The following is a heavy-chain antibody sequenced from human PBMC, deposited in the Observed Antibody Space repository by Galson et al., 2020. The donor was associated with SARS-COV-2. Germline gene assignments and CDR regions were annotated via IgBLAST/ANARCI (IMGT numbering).Heavy chain of an antibody. J-gene: IGHJ4*02. D-gene: IGHD2-15*01. Sequence: SGPTLVKPTQTLTLTCTFSGFSFTSTGVGLAWIRQPPGKALEWLAVVYWDDETRYSPSLMNRLTLTKDTSENQVVLTLTNVDPVDTATYYCVHRRGQYCSGSSCYTFGADHFDHWGQGILITVSS. CDR2: VYWDDET. CDR3: VHRRGQYCSGSSCYTFGADHFDH. CDR1: GFSFTSTGVG. V-gene: IGHV2-5*02.